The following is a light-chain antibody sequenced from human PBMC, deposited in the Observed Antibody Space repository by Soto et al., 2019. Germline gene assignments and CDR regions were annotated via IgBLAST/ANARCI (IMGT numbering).Light chain of an antibody. Sequence: EIVLTQSPATLSSFPGDRVTLSCRASQYINTRLAWYQHRPGQAPRLLIYQTSIRAAGIPARYSGSGSGTDFTLTISRLEPEDFAVYYCQQYGSSLPWTFGQGTKVDIK. J-gene: IGKJ1*01. CDR3: QQYGSSLPWT. V-gene: IGKV3-20*01. CDR2: QTS. CDR1: QYINTR.